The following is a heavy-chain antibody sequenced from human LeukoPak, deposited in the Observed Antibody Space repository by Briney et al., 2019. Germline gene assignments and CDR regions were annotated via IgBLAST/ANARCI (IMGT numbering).Heavy chain of an antibody. V-gene: IGHV4-30-2*01. D-gene: IGHD3-10*01. J-gene: IGHJ5*02. CDR1: GGSISSGGYY. CDR3: ASNLEVWFGELSVSGWFDP. CDR2: IYHSGST. Sequence: SETLSLTCTVSGGSISSGGYYWSWIRQPPGKGLEWIGYIYHSGSTYYNPSLKSRVTISVDTSKNQFSLKLSSVTAADTAVYYCASNLEVWFGELSVSGWFDPWGQGTLVTVSS.